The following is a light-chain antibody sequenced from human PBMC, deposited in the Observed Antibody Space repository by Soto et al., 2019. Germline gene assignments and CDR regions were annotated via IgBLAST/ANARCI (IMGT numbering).Light chain of an antibody. CDR3: QQRSDWPIT. Sequence: EIVLTHSPASLSFSPRERATLSCRASQSVDSHLVWYQQKPGQAPRLLIFAASNRATGIPVRFSGSGSGTDFTLAINRLEPDDFAVYYCQQRSDWPITFGQGTRLEI. CDR2: AAS. J-gene: IGKJ5*01. V-gene: IGKV3-11*01. CDR1: QSVDSH.